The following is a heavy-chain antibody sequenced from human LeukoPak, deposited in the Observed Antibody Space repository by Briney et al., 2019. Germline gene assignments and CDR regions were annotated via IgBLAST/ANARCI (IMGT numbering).Heavy chain of an antibody. CDR1: GFTFSDYY. Sequence: GGSLRLSCAASGFTFSDYYMSWIRQAPGKGLEWVSYISSSGSIIYYADSVKGRFTISRDNAKNSLYLQMNSLRAEDTAVYYCARDRGYCSSTSCFPGRYNWFDPWGQGTLVTVSS. J-gene: IGHJ5*02. V-gene: IGHV3-11*01. CDR2: ISSSGSII. CDR3: ARDRGYCSSTSCFPGRYNWFDP. D-gene: IGHD2-2*01.